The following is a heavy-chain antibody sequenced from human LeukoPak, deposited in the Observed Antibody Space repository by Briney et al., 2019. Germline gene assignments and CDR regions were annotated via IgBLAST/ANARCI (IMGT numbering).Heavy chain of an antibody. CDR2: ISSSSSYI. CDR1: GFTFSSYS. V-gene: IGHV3-21*01. J-gene: IGHJ4*02. Sequence: GGSLRLSCAASGFTFSSYSMNWVRQAPGKGLEWVSSISSSSSYIYYADSVRGRLTISRDNSKNTLYLQMGSLRAEDMAVYYCARWVEGTTYFDYWGQGTLVTVSS. D-gene: IGHD1-1*01. CDR3: ARWVEGTTYFDY.